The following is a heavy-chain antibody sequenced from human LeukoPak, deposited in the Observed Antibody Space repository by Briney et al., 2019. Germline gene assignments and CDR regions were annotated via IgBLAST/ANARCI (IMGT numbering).Heavy chain of an antibody. Sequence: SETLSLTCTVSGGSISSSSYYWGWIRRPPGKGLEWIGSIYYSGSTYYNPSLKSRVTISVDTSKNQFSLKLSSVTAADTAVYYCARVNDFWSGYLKSYYMDVWGKGTTVTVSS. CDR1: GGSISSSSYY. CDR2: IYYSGST. CDR3: ARVNDFWSGYLKSYYMDV. V-gene: IGHV4-39*07. D-gene: IGHD3-3*01. J-gene: IGHJ6*03.